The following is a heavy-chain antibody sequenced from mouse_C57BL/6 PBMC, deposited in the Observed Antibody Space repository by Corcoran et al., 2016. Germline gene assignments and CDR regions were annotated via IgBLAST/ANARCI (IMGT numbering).Heavy chain of an antibody. CDR2: ISYDGSN. CDR3: ARDLGYEGAMDY. V-gene: IGHV3-6*01. Sequence: DVQLQESGPGLVKPSQSLSLTCSVTGYSITSGYYWNWIRQFPGNKLEWMGYISYDGSNNYNPSLKNRISITRDTSKNQFFLKLNSVTTEDTATYYCARDLGYEGAMDYWGQGTSVTVSS. J-gene: IGHJ4*01. CDR1: GYSITSGYY. D-gene: IGHD2-14*01.